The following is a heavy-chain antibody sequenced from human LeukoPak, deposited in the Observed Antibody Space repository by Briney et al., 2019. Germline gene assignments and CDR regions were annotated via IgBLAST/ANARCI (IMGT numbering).Heavy chain of an antibody. CDR1: GGSISSSF. D-gene: IGHD3-22*01. CDR3: AGYYYDSSGYYSTNKLDY. CDR2: IYSSGNT. J-gene: IGHJ4*02. Sequence: SETLSLTCTVSGGSISSSFWSWIRQAPGGGLEWIGYIYSSGNTTYNPSLKSRVTMSVDTSKNQFSLKLSSVTAADTAVYYCAGYYYDSSGYYSTNKLDYWGQGTLVTVSS. V-gene: IGHV4-4*09.